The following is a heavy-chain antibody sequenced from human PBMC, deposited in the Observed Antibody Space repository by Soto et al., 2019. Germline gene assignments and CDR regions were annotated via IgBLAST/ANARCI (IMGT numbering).Heavy chain of an antibody. CDR1: GYTLTELS. CDR3: ATSSSWSYDSFDS. D-gene: IGHD6-13*01. J-gene: IGHJ3*02. Sequence: GASVKVSCKVSGYTLTELSMHWVRQAPGKGHEWMGGFDPEDGETIYAKKFQGRVTMTENTSTDTAYMEMSSLRTEDTAVNNDATSSSWSYDSFDSWCQWTMVTVSS. CDR2: FDPEDGET. V-gene: IGHV1-24*01.